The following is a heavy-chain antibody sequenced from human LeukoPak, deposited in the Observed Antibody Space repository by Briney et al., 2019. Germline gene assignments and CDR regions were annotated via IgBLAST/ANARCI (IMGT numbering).Heavy chain of an antibody. J-gene: IGHJ6*03. Sequence: ASVKVSCKASGYTFTGYYMHWVRQAPGQGLEWMGRINPNSGGTNYAQKFQGRVTMTRDTSISTAYMELSSLRSDDTAVYYCARSYGDYGTHYYYMDVWGKGTTVTVSS. D-gene: IGHD4-17*01. CDR3: ARSYGDYGTHYYYMDV. CDR2: INPNSGGT. CDR1: GYTFTGYY. V-gene: IGHV1-2*02.